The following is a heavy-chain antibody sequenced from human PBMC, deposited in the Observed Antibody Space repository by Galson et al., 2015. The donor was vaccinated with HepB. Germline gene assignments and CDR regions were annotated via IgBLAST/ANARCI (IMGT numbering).Heavy chain of an antibody. CDR1: GFTFSSYS. D-gene: IGHD3-10*01. Sequence: SLRLSCAASGFTFSSYSMNWVRQAPGKGLEWVSSISSSSSYIYYADSVKGRFTISRDNAKNSLYLQMNSLRAEDTAVYYCAKGGALRGVAQYQYSYMDVWGKGTTVTVSS. J-gene: IGHJ6*03. V-gene: IGHV3-21*01. CDR2: ISSSSSYI. CDR3: AKGGALRGVAQYQYSYMDV.